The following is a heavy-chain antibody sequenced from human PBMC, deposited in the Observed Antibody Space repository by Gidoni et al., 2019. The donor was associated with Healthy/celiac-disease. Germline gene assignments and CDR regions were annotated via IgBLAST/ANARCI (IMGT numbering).Heavy chain of an antibody. CDR1: GFSLSTTGVG. CDR3: AHSPTVTHVFVY. J-gene: IGHJ4*02. Sequence: QITLKESGPPLVKPTQTLTLTCTFSGFSLSTTGVGVGWIRQPPGKALEWLALIYWDDDKRYSPSLESRLTITKDSSKNQVVLTMTNMDPVDTATYYCAHSPTVTHVFVYWGQGTLVTVSS. D-gene: IGHD4-17*01. CDR2: IYWDDDK. V-gene: IGHV2-5*02.